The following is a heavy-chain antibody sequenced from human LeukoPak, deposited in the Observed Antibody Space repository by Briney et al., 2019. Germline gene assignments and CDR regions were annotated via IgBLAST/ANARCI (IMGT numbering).Heavy chain of an antibody. V-gene: IGHV3-53*01. CDR1: GLTVSSNY. Sequence: GGSLRLSCAASGLTVSSNYMTWVRQAPGKGLEWVSVIYSAGTTYYADSVKGRFTISRDNSKNTLYLQMNSLRAEDTAVYYCAKDYQSGSGELLLGYYFDYWGQGTLVTVSS. CDR2: IYSAGTT. J-gene: IGHJ4*02. D-gene: IGHD3-10*01. CDR3: AKDYQSGSGELLLGYYFDY.